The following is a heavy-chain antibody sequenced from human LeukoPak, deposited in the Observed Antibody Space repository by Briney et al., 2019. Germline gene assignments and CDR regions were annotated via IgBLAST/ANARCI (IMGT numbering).Heavy chain of an antibody. CDR2: ISYHGDNK. CDR1: GFTFSSYA. V-gene: IGHV3-30-3*01. J-gene: IGHJ4*02. Sequence: GKSLRLSCAASGFTFSSYAMHWVRQAPGKGLEWVAIISYHGDNKYYADSVKGRFTITRDNSKNTMHLQMNTLRTEGTAVYFCARSPYGDPQYYLDFWGQGTLVTVSS. D-gene: IGHD4-17*01. CDR3: ARSPYGDPQYYLDF.